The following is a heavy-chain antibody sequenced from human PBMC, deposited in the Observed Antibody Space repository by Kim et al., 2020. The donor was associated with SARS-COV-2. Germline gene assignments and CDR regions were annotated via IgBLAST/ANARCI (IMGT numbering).Heavy chain of an antibody. CDR3: AKCHRGSGDSYYYYYYGMDF. CDR2: ISGSGGST. J-gene: IGHJ6*02. Sequence: GGSLRLSCAASGFTFSSYAMSWVRQAPGKGLEWVSAISGSGGSTYYADSVKGRFTISRDNSKNTLYLQMNSLRAEDTAVYYCAKCHRGSGDSYYYYYYGMDFWGQGTPVTVSS. V-gene: IGHV3-23*01. CDR1: GFTFSSYA. D-gene: IGHD3-3*01.